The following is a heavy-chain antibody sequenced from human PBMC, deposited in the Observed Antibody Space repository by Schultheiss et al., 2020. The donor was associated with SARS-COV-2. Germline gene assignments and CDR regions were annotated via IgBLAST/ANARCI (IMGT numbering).Heavy chain of an antibody. CDR3: ARPPPSKTYCGGGCSVGAFDI. CDR2: INHSGST. V-gene: IGHV4-34*01. D-gene: IGHD2-21*01. Sequence: SETLSLTCAVYGGSFSGYYWSWIRQPPGKGLEWIGEINHSGSTNYNPSLKSRVTISVDTSKNQFSLKLSSVTAADTAVYYCARPPPSKTYCGGGCSVGAFDIWGQGTMVTVSS. CDR1: GGSFSGYY. J-gene: IGHJ3*02.